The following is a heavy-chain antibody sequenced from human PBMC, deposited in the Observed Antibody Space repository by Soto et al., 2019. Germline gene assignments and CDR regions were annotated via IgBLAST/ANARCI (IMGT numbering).Heavy chain of an antibody. D-gene: IGHD1-26*01. V-gene: IGHV3-7*03. Sequence: PWWSLRLSCSASVFTFSRYWMSWFRQAPGKGLEWVANIKQDGGEKYYVDSVKGRFTISRDNAKNSLYLQMNSLRAEDTAVYYCARDGPREATTRVNWFDPWGQGTRVTVSS. CDR3: ARDGPREATTRVNWFDP. CDR1: VFTFSRYW. CDR2: IKQDGGEK. J-gene: IGHJ5*02.